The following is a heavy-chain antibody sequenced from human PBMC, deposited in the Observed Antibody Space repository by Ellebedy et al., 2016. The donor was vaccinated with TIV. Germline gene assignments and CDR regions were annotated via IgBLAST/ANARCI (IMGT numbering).Heavy chain of an antibody. CDR1: GYTFTSYD. CDR3: ARDPPGTGDSYFDL. J-gene: IGHJ2*01. D-gene: IGHD1-1*01. Sequence: ASVKVSCKASGYTFTSYDINWVRQAPGEGLEWMGWMNPNSGDINYGQKFQGRVTMTRDTSISTAYMDLSRLRSDDTAVYYCARDPPGTGDSYFDLWGRGTLVTVSS. CDR2: MNPNSGDI. V-gene: IGHV1-2*02.